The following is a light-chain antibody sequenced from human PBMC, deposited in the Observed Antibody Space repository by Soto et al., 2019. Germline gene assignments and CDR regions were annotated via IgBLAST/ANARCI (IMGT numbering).Light chain of an antibody. CDR1: SSNIGRNT. CDR2: SND. J-gene: IGLJ1*01. CDR3: AAWDDSLNGYV. Sequence: QSVLTQPPSASGTPGQRVTISCSGGSSNIGRNTVNWYQQFPGTAPKLLIYSNDQRPSGVPDRFSASKSGTSASLAISGLQSEDEADYYCAAWDDSLNGYVSGTGTKVTVL. V-gene: IGLV1-44*01.